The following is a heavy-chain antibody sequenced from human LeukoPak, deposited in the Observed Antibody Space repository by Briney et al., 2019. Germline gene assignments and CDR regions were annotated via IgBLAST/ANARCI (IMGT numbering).Heavy chain of an antibody. CDR1: GGSFSGYY. J-gene: IGHJ4*02. CDR3: ARAELLWFGDY. V-gene: IGHV4-34*01. Sequence: SETLSLTCAVYGGSFSGYYWSWIRQPPGKGLEWIGEINHSGSTNYNPSLKSRVTISVDTSKNQFSLKLSSVTAADTAVYYCARAELLWFGDYWGQGTLVTVSS. D-gene: IGHD3-10*01. CDR2: INHSGST.